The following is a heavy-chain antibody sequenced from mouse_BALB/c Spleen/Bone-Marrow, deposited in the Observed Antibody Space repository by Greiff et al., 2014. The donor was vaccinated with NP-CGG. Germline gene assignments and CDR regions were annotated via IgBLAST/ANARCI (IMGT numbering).Heavy chain of an antibody. CDR3: TPHPFDY. CDR2: IRTKADDHAT. CDR1: GFAFSDTW. Sequence: VQLKQSGGGLVQPGGSMKLSCAASGFAFSDTWLDWVRQSPEKGPEWVAEIRTKADDHATYYAESVKGRFTISRDDSISSVYLQMNSLRAEDTGIYYCTPHPFDYWGQGTPLTVPS. V-gene: IGHV6-6*01. J-gene: IGHJ2*01.